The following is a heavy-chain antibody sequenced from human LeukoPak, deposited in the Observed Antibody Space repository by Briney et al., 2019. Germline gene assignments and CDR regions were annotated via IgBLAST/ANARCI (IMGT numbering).Heavy chain of an antibody. CDR3: ARDGKGDWGSY. J-gene: IGHJ4*02. D-gene: IGHD2-21*02. CDR2: IYSGGST. V-gene: IGHV3-66*01. Sequence: PGGSLRLSCAASGFTVSSNYMSWVRQAPGQGLEWVSVIYSGGSTYYADSVKGRFTISRDNSKNTLYLQMNSLRGEDTAVYYCARDGKGDWGSYWGQGTLVTVSS. CDR1: GFTVSSNY.